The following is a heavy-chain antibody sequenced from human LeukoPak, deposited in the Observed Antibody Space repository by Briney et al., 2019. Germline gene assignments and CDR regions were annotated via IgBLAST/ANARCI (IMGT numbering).Heavy chain of an antibody. J-gene: IGHJ5*02. Sequence: GAPVKVSCKASGYTFTSYGISWVRQAPGQGLEWMGWISAYNGNTNYAQKLQGRVTMTTDTSTSTAYMELRSLRSDDTAVYYCAREYCSGGSCYWFDPWGQGTLVTVSS. CDR2: ISAYNGNT. CDR1: GYTFTSYG. D-gene: IGHD2-15*01. CDR3: AREYCSGGSCYWFDP. V-gene: IGHV1-18*01.